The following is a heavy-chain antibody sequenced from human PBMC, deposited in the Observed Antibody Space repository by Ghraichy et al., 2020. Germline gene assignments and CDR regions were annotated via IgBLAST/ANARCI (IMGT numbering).Heavy chain of an antibody. Sequence: LSLTCAVYGGSFSGYYWSWIRQPPGKGLEWIGEINHRGNTNYNPSLKSRVSISVDTSKNQFSLKVNSVTAADTAVYYCARGNYHSSGYRGEFFDFWGQGTLVIVSS. CDR3: ARGNYHSSGYRGEFFDF. J-gene: IGHJ4*02. CDR1: GGSFSGYY. CDR2: INHRGNT. V-gene: IGHV4-34*01. D-gene: IGHD3-22*01.